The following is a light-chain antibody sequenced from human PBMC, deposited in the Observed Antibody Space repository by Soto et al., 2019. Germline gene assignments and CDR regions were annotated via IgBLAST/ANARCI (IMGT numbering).Light chain of an antibody. J-gene: IGKJ4*01. CDR2: DAS. Sequence: EIVLTQSPATLSLSPGSRATLSCRASQSVSSSLAWYRHQPGQAPRLLIYDASNRATGIPARFSGSGSGTHFTLTISSLEAEDFAVYYCQHRSNWPSVTFGRGTKLEIK. V-gene: IGKV3-11*01. CDR1: QSVSSS. CDR3: QHRSNWPSVT.